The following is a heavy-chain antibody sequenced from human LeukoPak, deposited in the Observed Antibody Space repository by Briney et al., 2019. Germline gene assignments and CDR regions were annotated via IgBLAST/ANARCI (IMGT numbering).Heavy chain of an antibody. J-gene: IGHJ3*01. CDR3: ARVSSGWGACDL. CDR1: GYTFTIYA. CDR2: INTNTGNP. D-gene: IGHD6-19*01. Sequence: ASVTVSFTASGYTFTIYAMNWVRQAPGQGLEWMGWINTNTGNPTYAHGFTGRFVSSLDTSVSTAYLQISSLKAEDTAVYYCARVSSGWGACDLWGQGTMVSV. V-gene: IGHV7-4-1*02.